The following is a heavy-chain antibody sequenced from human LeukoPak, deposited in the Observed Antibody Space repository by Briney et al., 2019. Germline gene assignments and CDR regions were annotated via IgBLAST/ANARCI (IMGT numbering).Heavy chain of an antibody. CDR3: TKYLQSGPNYYYFYMDV. CDR1: EFSVGSNY. V-gene: IGHV3-73*01. J-gene: IGHJ6*03. CDR2: IRTKSNSYTT. Sequence: PGGSLRLSCAASEFSVGSNYMTWVRQAPGKGLEWVGHIRTKSNSYTTAYAASVKGRFTISRDDSKNTAYLQMNSLKTEDTAVYYCTKYLQSGPNYYYFYMDVWGKGTTVTVSS. D-gene: IGHD4-11*01.